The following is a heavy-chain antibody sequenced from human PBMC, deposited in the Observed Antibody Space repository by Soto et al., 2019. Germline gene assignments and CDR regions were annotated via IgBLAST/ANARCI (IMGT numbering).Heavy chain of an antibody. D-gene: IGHD5-12*01. Sequence: SETLSLTCTVSGGSISSYYWSWIRQPPGKGLEWIGYIYYSGSTNYNPSLKSRVTISVDTSKNQFSLKLSSVTAADTAVYYCARGRRRRDGYNGFDYWGQGTLVTVSS. CDR1: GGSISSYY. J-gene: IGHJ4*02. CDR3: ARGRRRRDGYNGFDY. CDR2: IYYSGST. V-gene: IGHV4-59*01.